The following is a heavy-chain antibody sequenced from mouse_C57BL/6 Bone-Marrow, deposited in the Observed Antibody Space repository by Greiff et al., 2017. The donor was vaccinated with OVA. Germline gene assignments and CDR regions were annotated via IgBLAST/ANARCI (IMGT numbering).Heavy chain of an antibody. CDR3: ARDKDWDEVAY. J-gene: IGHJ3*01. V-gene: IGHV5-4*01. D-gene: IGHD4-1*01. CDR2: ISDGGSYT. CDR1: GFTFSSYA. Sequence: EVQRVESGGGLVKPGGSLKLSCAASGFTFSSYAMSWVRQTPEKRLEWVATISDGGSYTYYPDNVKGRFTISRDNAKNNLYLQMSHLKSEDTAMYYCARDKDWDEVAYWGQGTLVTVSA.